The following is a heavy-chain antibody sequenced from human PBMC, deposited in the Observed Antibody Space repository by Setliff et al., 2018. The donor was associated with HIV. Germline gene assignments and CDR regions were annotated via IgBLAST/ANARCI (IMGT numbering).Heavy chain of an antibody. J-gene: IGHJ1*01. D-gene: IGHD6-13*01. CDR3: ARVPTSSWYVTTQRTKEYFHH. Sequence: PSETLSLTCTVSGGSIKSSSYYWGWIRQPPGKGLEWIGSIYYSGNTYYNPSLKSRVTISEDTSRNRFSLRLSSVTAADTAIYYCARVPTSSWYVTTQRTKEYFHHWGQGTLVTVS. CDR1: GGSIKSSSYY. CDR2: IYYSGNT. V-gene: IGHV4-39*07.